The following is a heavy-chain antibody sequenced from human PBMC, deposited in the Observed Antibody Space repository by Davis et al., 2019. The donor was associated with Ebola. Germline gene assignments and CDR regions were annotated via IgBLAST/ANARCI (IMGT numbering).Heavy chain of an antibody. Sequence: PSETLSLTCTVSGGSINTYYWSWIRQPAGKGLEWIGRIFASGSTNYNPSLKSRVTMPVDTSKKQFSLKLSSVTAADTAVYYCARDWVSSSSGSHWFDPWGPGTLVTVSS. CDR1: GGSINTYY. CDR3: ARDWVSSSSGSHWFDP. J-gene: IGHJ5*02. V-gene: IGHV4-4*07. D-gene: IGHD6-6*01. CDR2: IFASGST.